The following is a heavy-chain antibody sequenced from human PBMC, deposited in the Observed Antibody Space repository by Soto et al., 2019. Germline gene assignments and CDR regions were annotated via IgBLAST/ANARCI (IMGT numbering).Heavy chain of an antibody. V-gene: IGHV1-2*02. Sequence: QVQLVQSGAEVKKPGASVKVSCKASGYTFTGYYMHWVRQAPGQGLEWMGWINPNSGGTNYAQKFQGRVTMTRDTSISTAYMELSRLRSDDTAVYYCARLNVVVVVAAINWFDPWGQGTLVTVSS. CDR1: GYTFTGYY. CDR3: ARLNVVVVVAAINWFDP. J-gene: IGHJ5*02. CDR2: INPNSGGT. D-gene: IGHD2-15*01.